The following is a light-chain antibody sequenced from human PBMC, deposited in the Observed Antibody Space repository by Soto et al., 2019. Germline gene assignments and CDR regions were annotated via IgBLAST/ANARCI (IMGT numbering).Light chain of an antibody. CDR1: QRVISN. CDR2: GAS. Sequence: EVVMTQSPATLSVSPGERATLSCRASQRVISNLAWYQQTPGQAPRLLISGASTRATGIPARFSGSRSGTEFTLTISSLQSEDFAVYYCLQYNNWPPTFGGGTKVEIK. CDR3: LQYNNWPPT. V-gene: IGKV3-15*01. J-gene: IGKJ4*01.